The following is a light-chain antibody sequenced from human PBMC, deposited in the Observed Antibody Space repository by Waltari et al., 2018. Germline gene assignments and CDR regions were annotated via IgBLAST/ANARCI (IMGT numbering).Light chain of an antibody. CDR2: EDT. J-gene: IGLJ1*01. Sequence: SSELTQTPSVSVSPGPTARITCSGHDLPRKYAYWLQQKSGQAHRLVIYEDTKRPAGIPESVSGSSSGTLATLTITGAQVDDEADYYCYSSDSTGLRVFGGGTTVVVL. V-gene: IGLV3-10*01. CDR3: YSSDSTGLRV. CDR1: DLPRKY.